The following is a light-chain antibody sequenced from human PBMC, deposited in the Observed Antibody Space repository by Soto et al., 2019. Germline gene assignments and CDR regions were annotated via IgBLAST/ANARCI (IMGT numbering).Light chain of an antibody. Sequence: SYELTQPPSVSVSPGQTASITCSGDKLGDKYACWYQQKPGQSPVLVIYQDSKRPSGLPERFSGSNSGNTATLTISGTQAMDEADYYCLAWDSSTVVFGGGTKLTVL. CDR2: QDS. CDR3: LAWDSSTVV. CDR1: KLGDKY. V-gene: IGLV3-1*01. J-gene: IGLJ2*01.